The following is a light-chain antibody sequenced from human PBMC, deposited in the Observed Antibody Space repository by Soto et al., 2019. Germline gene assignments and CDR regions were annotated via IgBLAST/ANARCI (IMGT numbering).Light chain of an antibody. V-gene: IGLV2-11*01. J-gene: IGLJ1*01. Sequence: QSVLTQPASVSGSPGQSVTISCTGTSRDVGAYNYVSWYQQHPGKAPKLMISDVRQRPSGVPDRFSGSKSGHTASLTISGLPAADEADYYCCSYAGSSSYVFGTGPKVTVL. CDR3: CSYAGSSSYV. CDR2: DVR. CDR1: SRDVGAYNY.